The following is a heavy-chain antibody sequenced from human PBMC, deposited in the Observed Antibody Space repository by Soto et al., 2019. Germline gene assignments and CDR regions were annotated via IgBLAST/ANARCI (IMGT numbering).Heavy chain of an antibody. Sequence: GGSLRLSCAASGFTFSSYAMSWVRQAPGKGLEWVSAISGSGGSTYYADSVKGRFTISRDNSKNTLYLQMNSLRAEDTAVYYCAKDPASLPVGATHFDYWGQGTLVTVSS. CDR2: ISGSGGST. D-gene: IGHD1-26*01. CDR3: AKDPASLPVGATHFDY. CDR1: GFTFSSYA. V-gene: IGHV3-23*01. J-gene: IGHJ4*02.